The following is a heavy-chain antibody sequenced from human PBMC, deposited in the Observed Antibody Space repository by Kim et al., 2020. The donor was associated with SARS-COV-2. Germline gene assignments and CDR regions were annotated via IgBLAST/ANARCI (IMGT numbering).Heavy chain of an antibody. CDR2: ISSTITYI. CDR3: ARDREDYDSSGLDYYYGMDV. V-gene: IGHV3-21*01. J-gene: IGHJ6*02. Sequence: WGSLRLSCVVSGFTFSSYSMNWVRQAPGKGLEWVSSISSTITYIYYEDSVKGRFTISRDNAKNSLYLQMNSLRAEDTSVYFCARDREDYDSSGLDYYYGMDVWGQGTTVTVSS. D-gene: IGHD3-22*01. CDR1: GFTFSSYS.